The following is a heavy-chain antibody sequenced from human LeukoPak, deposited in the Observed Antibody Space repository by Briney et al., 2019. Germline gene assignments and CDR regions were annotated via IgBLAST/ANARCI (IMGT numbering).Heavy chain of an antibody. CDR1: GFTFSDYA. J-gene: IGHJ4*02. D-gene: IGHD3-10*01. CDR2: ISKEGNNK. V-gene: IGHV3-30*03. Sequence: AGTSLRLSCAAPGFTFSDYAMHWVRQAPGKGLEWVAVISKEGNNKYYVDSVKGRFTISRDNSKNTLYLQMDSLRAEDTAVFYCARDRYYSSGTYQDYWGQGTLVTVSS. CDR3: ARDRYYSSGTYQDY.